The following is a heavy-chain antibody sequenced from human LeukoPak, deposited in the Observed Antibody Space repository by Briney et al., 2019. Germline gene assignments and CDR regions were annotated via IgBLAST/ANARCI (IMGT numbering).Heavy chain of an antibody. CDR2: IYYSQIT. CDR3: ARQVATISHYYYYMDV. D-gene: IGHD5-12*01. CDR1: GGSISSSSYY. V-gene: IGHV4-39*01. Sequence: KTSETLSLTCTVSGGSISSSSYYWRWIRQPPGKGLEWIVSIYYSQITYYNPSLKSRVTISVDTPKNQFSLKLSSVTAADTAVYYCARQVATISHYYYYMDVWGKGTTVTVSS. J-gene: IGHJ6*03.